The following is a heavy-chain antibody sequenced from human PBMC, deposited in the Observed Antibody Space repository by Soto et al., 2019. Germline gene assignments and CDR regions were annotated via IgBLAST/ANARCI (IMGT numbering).Heavy chain of an antibody. CDR1: GGSISSGGYY. CDR2: IYYSGST. V-gene: IGHV4-31*03. D-gene: IGHD3-22*01. Sequence: SETLSLTCTVSGGSISSGGYYWSWIRQPPGKGLEWIGYIYYSGSTYYNPSLKSRVTISVDTSKNQFSLKLSSVTAADTAVYYCARGSYYDSSGYYGPWGQGTLVTV. CDR3: ARGSYYDSSGYYGP. J-gene: IGHJ5*02.